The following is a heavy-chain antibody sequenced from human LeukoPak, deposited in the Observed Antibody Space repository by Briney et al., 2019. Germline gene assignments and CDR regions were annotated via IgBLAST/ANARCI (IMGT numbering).Heavy chain of an antibody. J-gene: IGHJ4*02. CDR2: ISAYNGNT. D-gene: IGHD3-3*01. CDR1: GYTFTSYG. CDR3: ARVRFLEWLFYFDY. Sequence: ASVKVSCKASGYTFTSYGISWVRQAPGQGLEWMGWISAYNGNTNYAQKLQGRVTMTTDTSTSTAYMELWSLRSDDTAVYYCARVRFLEWLFYFDYWGQGTLVTVSS. V-gene: IGHV1-18*01.